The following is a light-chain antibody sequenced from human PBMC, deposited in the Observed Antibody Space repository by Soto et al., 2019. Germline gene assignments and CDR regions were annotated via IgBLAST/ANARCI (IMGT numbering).Light chain of an antibody. V-gene: IGKV1-27*01. CDR3: QKYNSAPWT. CDR2: GAS. CDR1: QDISNY. Sequence: DIQLTQSPSSLSASVGDRVTITCRARQDISNYLAWYQQKPGKVPNLLMYGASALRSGVPSRFSGSGSGTDFTLTISSLQPEDVATYYCQKYNSAPWTFGQGTKVEIK. J-gene: IGKJ1*01.